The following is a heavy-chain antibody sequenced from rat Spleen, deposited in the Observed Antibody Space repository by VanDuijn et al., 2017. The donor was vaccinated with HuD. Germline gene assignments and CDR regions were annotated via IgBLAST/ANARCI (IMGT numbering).Heavy chain of an antibody. CDR3: TTDTFYDGSYYPGGFDY. CDR2: ITYDGIT. V-gene: IGHV5-29*01. CDR1: GFTFSNYG. Sequence: EVQLAESGGGLVQPGRSLKLSCAASGFTFSNYGMAWVRQSPTKGLEWVGSITYDGITYYRDSVRGRFTISRDNAKSTLYLKLDSLRSEDTATYYCTTDTFYDGSYYPGGFDYWGQGVMVTVSS. D-gene: IGHD1-12*02. J-gene: IGHJ2*01.